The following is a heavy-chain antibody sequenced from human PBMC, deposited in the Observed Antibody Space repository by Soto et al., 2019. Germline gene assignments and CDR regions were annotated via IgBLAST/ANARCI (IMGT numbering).Heavy chain of an antibody. CDR1: GFTFSSYA. V-gene: IGHV3-30-3*01. Sequence: QVQLVESGGGVVQPGRSLRLSCAASGFTFSSYAMHWVRQAPGKGLEWVAVISYDGSNKYYADSVKGRFTISRDNSKNTLYLQMNSLRAEDTAVYYCARSAWRSSSWYLGENDYWGQGTLVTVSS. J-gene: IGHJ4*02. CDR3: ARSAWRSSSWYLGENDY. D-gene: IGHD6-13*01. CDR2: ISYDGSNK.